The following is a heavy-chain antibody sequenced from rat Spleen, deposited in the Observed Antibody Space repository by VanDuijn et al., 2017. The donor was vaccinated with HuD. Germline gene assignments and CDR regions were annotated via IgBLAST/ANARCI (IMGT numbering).Heavy chain of an antibody. V-gene: IGHV6-6*01. CDR1: GFTFSTAW. CDR3: TTVLQGHGFAY. Sequence: EVQVLESGGGLVQPGNSLKLSCATSGFTFSTAWMYWYRQFPEKRLEWVARIKAKSNNYATDYTESVKGRFTISRDNAKSTLYLQMNSLRSEDTATYYCTTVLQGHGFAYWGQGTLVTVSS. D-gene: IGHD1-1*01. J-gene: IGHJ3*01. CDR2: IKAKSNNYAT.